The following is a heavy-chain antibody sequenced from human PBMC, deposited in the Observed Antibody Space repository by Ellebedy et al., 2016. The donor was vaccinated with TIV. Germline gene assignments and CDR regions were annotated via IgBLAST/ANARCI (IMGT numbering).Heavy chain of an antibody. D-gene: IGHD5-24*01. Sequence: PGGSLRLSCEASGFTFSVFAMGWVRQTPGKGLEWVSGMHGSGRGISYSESVKGRFIISRDKSKNILYLQMNSLRAEDKAIYYCAKDQVAGDGRWVFDFWGQGTVVTVSS. J-gene: IGHJ3*01. CDR3: AKDQVAGDGRWVFDF. V-gene: IGHV3-23*01. CDR1: GFTFSVFA. CDR2: MHGSGRGI.